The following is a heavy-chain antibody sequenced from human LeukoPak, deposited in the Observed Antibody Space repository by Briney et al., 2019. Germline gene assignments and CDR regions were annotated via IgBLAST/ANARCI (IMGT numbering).Heavy chain of an antibody. J-gene: IGHJ4*02. V-gene: IGHV3-7*01. CDR2: IKEDGGEK. Sequence: GGSLRLSCAASGFTFSSNWMSWVRQAPGKGLEWVANIKEDGGEKYYVDSVKGRFTISRDNAKNTLYLQMNSLRAEDTAVYYCARENIAAAGPNPNFDYWGQGTLVTVSS. CDR1: GFTFSSNW. D-gene: IGHD6-13*01. CDR3: ARENIAAAGPNPNFDY.